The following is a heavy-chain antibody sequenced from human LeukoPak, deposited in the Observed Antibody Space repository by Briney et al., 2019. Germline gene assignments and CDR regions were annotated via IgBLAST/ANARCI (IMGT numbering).Heavy chain of an antibody. CDR1: GFTFSNYR. V-gene: IGHV3-30-3*01. D-gene: IGHD4-17*01. CDR2: IAYDGSNE. Sequence: PGRSLRLSCVASGFTFSNYRMHWVRQAPGKGLEWVAVIAYDGSNEYYADSVKGRFTISRDNTQNTLYLQMNSLRPEDTAVYYCATLDFGDYKVDYWGQGTLVTVSS. J-gene: IGHJ4*02. CDR3: ATLDFGDYKVDY.